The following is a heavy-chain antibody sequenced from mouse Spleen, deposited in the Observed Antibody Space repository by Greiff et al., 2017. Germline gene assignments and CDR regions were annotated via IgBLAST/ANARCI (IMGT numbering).Heavy chain of an antibody. D-gene: IGHD2-1*01. CDR3: ASGGNFITAYAMDY. J-gene: IGHJ4*01. V-gene: IGHV1-64*01. CDR2: IHPNSGST. Sequence: VQLQQPGAELVKPGASVKLSCKASGYTFTSYWMHWVKQRPGQGLEWIGMIHPNSGSTNYNEKFKSKATLTVDKSSSTAYMQLSSLTSEDSAVYYCASGGNFITAYAMDYWGQGTSVTVSS. CDR1: GYTFTSYW.